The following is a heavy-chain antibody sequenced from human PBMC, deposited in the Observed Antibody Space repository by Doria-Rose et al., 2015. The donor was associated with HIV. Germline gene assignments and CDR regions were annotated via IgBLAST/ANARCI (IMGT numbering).Heavy chain of an antibody. Sequence: QVQLVQSGPVLVKPTETLTLTCTVSGVSLSSPGMGVSWIRQPPGKALEWLANIFSDDERSYTTSLKSRLTISRGTSKSQVVLTMTDMDPVDTATYYCARIKSSRWYHKYYFDFWGQGTLV. CDR2: IFSDDER. V-gene: IGHV2-26*01. CDR1: GVSLSSPGMG. CDR3: ARIKSSRWYHKYYFDF. D-gene: IGHD6-13*01. J-gene: IGHJ4*02.